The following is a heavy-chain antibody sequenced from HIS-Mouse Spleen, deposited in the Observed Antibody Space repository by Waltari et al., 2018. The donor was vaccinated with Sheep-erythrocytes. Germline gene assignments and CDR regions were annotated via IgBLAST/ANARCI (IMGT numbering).Heavy chain of an antibody. CDR3: AKDVSPGPNSGYDY. D-gene: IGHD5-12*01. CDR1: GLTFSSQA. CDR2: ISGSGGST. J-gene: IGHJ4*02. Sequence: EVQLLESGGGLVQPGGSLRLSCSASGLTFSSQALGWVRRGPGKGLGWVSAISGSGGSTYYADSVKGRFTISRDNSKKTLYLQMNSLRAEDTAVYYCAKDVSPGPNSGYDYWGQGTLVTVSS. V-gene: IGHV3-23*01.